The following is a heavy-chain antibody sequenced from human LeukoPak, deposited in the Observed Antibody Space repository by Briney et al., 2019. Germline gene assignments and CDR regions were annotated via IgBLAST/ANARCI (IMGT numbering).Heavy chain of an antibody. Sequence: ASVSVSCKASGYTFTDYYIYWVRQAPGQGLEWMGIINPSSGSTTYAQKFQGRVTMSRDTSTSTVYMELRSLRSEDTAMYYCARPSFLYYFDYWGQGTLVTVSS. CDR3: ARPSFLYYFDY. J-gene: IGHJ4*02. V-gene: IGHV1-46*01. CDR1: GYTFTDYY. CDR2: INPSSGST.